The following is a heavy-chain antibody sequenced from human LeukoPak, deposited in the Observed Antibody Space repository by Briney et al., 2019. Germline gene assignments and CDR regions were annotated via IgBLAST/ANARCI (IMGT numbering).Heavy chain of an antibody. CDR2: IYHSGST. CDR3: ARDEMATIKGGFDY. CDR1: GYSISSGYY. V-gene: IGHV4-38-2*02. Sequence: PSETLSLTCTVSGYSISSGYYWGWIRQPPGKGLEWIGSIYHSGSTYYNPSLKSRVTISVDTSKNQFSLKLSSVTAADTAVYYCARDEMATIKGGFDYWGQGTLVTVSS. J-gene: IGHJ4*02. D-gene: IGHD5-24*01.